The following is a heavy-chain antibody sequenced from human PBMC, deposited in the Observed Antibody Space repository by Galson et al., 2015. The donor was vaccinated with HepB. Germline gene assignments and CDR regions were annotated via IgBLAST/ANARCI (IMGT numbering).Heavy chain of an antibody. J-gene: IGHJ6*02. V-gene: IGHV3-30-3*01. D-gene: IGHD2-8*01. Sequence: SLRLSCAASGFTFSSYAMHWVRQAPGKGLEWVAVISYDGSNKYCADSVKGRFTISRDNSKNTLYLQVNSLRAEDTAVYYCARDVYGYYYGMDVWGQGTTVTVSS. CDR2: ISYDGSNK. CDR3: ARDVYGYYYGMDV. CDR1: GFTFSSYA.